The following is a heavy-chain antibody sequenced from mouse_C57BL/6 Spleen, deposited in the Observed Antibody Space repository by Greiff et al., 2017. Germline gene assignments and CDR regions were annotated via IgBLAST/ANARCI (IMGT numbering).Heavy chain of an antibody. J-gene: IGHJ4*01. Sequence: EVQRVESGGGLVKPGGSLKLSCAASGFTFSDYGMHWVRQAPEKGLEWVAYISSGSSTIYYADTVKGRFTISRDNAKNTLFLQMTSLRSEDTAMYYCARITTVVRGGDDMDYWGQGTSVTVSS. V-gene: IGHV5-17*01. CDR2: ISSGSSTI. CDR1: GFTFSDYG. CDR3: ARITTVVRGGDDMDY. D-gene: IGHD1-1*01.